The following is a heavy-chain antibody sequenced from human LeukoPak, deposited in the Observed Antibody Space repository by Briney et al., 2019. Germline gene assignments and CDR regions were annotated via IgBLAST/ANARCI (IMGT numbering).Heavy chain of an antibody. CDR3: ARSLSNPNGVPAAIFLPSIDY. D-gene: IGHD2-2*01. J-gene: IGHJ4*02. CDR2: ISAYNSNT. CDR1: GYTFTSYG. V-gene: IGHV1-18*01. Sequence: ASVKVSCKASGYTFTSYGISWVRQAPGQGLEWMGWISAYNSNTNYAQKLQGRVTMTTDTSTSTAYMELRSLRSDDTAVYYCARSLSNPNGVPAAIFLPSIDYWGQGTLVTVSS.